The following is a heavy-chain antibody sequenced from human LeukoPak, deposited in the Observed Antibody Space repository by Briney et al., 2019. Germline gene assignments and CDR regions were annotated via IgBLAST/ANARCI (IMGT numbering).Heavy chain of an antibody. D-gene: IGHD2-21*02. Sequence: PGGSLRLSCAASGFTFSNAWMSWVRQAPGKGLEWVGRIKSKSDYGTTDYAATVKGRFTISRDDSKNTLYLQMNSLKTEDTAMYYCTRVTAYYDYGMDVWGQGTTVTVSS. CDR2: IKSKSDYGTT. V-gene: IGHV3-15*01. CDR3: TRVTAYYDYGMDV. CDR1: GFTFSNAW. J-gene: IGHJ6*02.